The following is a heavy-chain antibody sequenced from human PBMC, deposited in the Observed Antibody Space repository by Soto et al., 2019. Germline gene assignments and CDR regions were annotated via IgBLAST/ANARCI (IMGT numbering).Heavy chain of an antibody. D-gene: IGHD2-2*01. CDR2: MNPNSGNT. CDR1: GYTFTSYD. J-gene: IGHJ6*03. Sequence: ASVKVSCKASGYTFTSYDINWVRQATGQGLEWMGWMNPNSGNTGYAQKFQGRVTMTRNTSISTAYMELSSLRSEDTAVYYCASAPYLYCSSTSCYREIYYYYMDVWGKGTTVTVSS. CDR3: ASAPYLYCSSTSCYREIYYYYMDV. V-gene: IGHV1-8*01.